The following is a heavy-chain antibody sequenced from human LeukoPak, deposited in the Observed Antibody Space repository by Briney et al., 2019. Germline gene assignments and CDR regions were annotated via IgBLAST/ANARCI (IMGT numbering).Heavy chain of an antibody. V-gene: IGHV3-23*01. CDR3: AKHGRATPDY. J-gene: IGHJ4*02. CDR1: EFTFSDYA. Sequence: PAGGSLRLSCAASEFTFSDYAMTWVRQAPGKGLEWVSLITDISDTTYYADSVKGRFTISRDNSKNTLYLQMNSLRAEDTALYYCAKHGRATPDYWGQGPLVPVSS. D-gene: IGHD5-12*01. CDR2: ITDISDTT.